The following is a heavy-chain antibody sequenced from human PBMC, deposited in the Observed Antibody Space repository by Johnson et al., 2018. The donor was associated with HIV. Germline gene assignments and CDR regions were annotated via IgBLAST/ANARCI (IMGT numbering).Heavy chain of an antibody. V-gene: IGHV3-66*03. CDR2: IYTGGST. Sequence: VQLLESGGGLIQPGGSLRLSCAASGFTVSTNYMTRVRQAPGQGLEWVSIIYTGGSTYYADSVKGRFTISRDNSKNTLYLQMNSLRAEDTAVYYCAKEDGNGAFDIWGQGAMVTVSS. D-gene: IGHD2-8*01. CDR1: GFTVSTNY. J-gene: IGHJ3*02. CDR3: AKEDGNGAFDI.